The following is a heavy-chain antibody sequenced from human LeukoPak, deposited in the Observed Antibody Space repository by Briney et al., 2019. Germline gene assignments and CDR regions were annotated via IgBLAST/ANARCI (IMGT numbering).Heavy chain of an antibody. CDR3: ARHHSSGGGFDY. CDR2: INSDGSST. V-gene: IGHV3-74*01. D-gene: IGHD6-19*01. Sequence: GGSLRLSCAASGFTFSSYWMHWVRQAPGKGLVWVSRINSDGSSTSYADSVKGRFTISRDNAKNTLYLQMNSLRAEDTAVYYCARHHSSGGGFDYWGQGTLVTVSS. J-gene: IGHJ4*02. CDR1: GFTFSSYW.